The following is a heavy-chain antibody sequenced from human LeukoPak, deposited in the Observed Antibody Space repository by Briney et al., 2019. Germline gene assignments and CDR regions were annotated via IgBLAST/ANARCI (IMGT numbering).Heavy chain of an antibody. J-gene: IGHJ4*02. CDR1: GSTFSSHG. V-gene: IGHV3-33*01. CDR3: ARDQGNSLGVILDY. Sequence: GGSLRLSCAASGSTFSSHGMHWVRQAPGKGLEWVAVIWYDGSNKYYADSVKGRFTISRDNSKNTLYLQMNSLRAEDTAVYYCARDQGNSLGVILDYWGQGTLVTVSS. CDR2: IWYDGSNK. D-gene: IGHD1-7*01.